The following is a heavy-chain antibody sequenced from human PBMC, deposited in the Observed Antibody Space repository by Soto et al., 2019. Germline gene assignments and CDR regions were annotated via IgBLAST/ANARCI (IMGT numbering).Heavy chain of an antibody. V-gene: IGHV3-48*01. CDR2: ISSSSSSI. CDR1: GFTFSSHS. Sequence: GGSLRLSCAASGFTFSSHSMNWVRQAPGKGLECISFISSSSSSIIYADSVKGRFTISRDNAKNTLYLQMNSLRAEDTAVYYCAKSGVWFGSNWFDPWGQGTLVTVSS. D-gene: IGHD3-10*01. J-gene: IGHJ5*02. CDR3: AKSGVWFGSNWFDP.